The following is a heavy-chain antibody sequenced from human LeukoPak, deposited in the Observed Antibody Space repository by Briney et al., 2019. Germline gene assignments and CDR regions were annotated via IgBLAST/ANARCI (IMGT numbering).Heavy chain of an antibody. CDR2: IYYSGST. CDR3: ARHGSSIAAAGT. CDR1: GGSISSSSYY. V-gene: IGHV4-39*01. J-gene: IGHJ4*02. Sequence: PSETLSLTCTVSGGSISSSSYYWGWIRQPPGKGLEWIGSIYYSGSTYYNPSLKSRVTISVDTSKNQFSLKLSSVTAADTAVYYCARHGSSIAAAGTWGQGTLVTVSS. D-gene: IGHD6-13*01.